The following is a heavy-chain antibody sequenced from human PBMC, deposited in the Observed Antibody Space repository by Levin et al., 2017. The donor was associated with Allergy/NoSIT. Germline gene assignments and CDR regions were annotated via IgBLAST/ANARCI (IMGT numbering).Heavy chain of an antibody. J-gene: IGHJ4*02. Sequence: SETLSLTCTVSGGSISSSSYYWGWIRQPPGKGLEWIGSIYYSGSTYYNPSLKSRVTISVDTSKNQFSLKLSSVTAADTAVYYCARHVGGAAAGIPGGFYDYWGQGTLVTVSS. CDR3: ARHVGGAAAGIPGGFYDY. V-gene: IGHV4-39*01. CDR1: GGSISSSSYY. D-gene: IGHD6-13*01. CDR2: IYYSGST.